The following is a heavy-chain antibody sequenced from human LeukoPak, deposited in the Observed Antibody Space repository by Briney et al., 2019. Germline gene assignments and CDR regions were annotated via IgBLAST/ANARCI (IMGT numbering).Heavy chain of an antibody. CDR1: GFTFSSYA. CDR3: AKDLVLRYFVWLLSFDY. V-gene: IGHV3-23*01. J-gene: IGHJ4*02. CDR2: ISGSGGST. D-gene: IGHD3-9*01. Sequence: GGSLRLSCAASGFTFSSYAMSWVRQAPGKGLEWVSAISGSGGSTYYADSVKGRFTISRDNSTNTLYLQMNSLRAADTPVYYCAKDLVLRYFVWLLSFDYGGQGTLVTVPS.